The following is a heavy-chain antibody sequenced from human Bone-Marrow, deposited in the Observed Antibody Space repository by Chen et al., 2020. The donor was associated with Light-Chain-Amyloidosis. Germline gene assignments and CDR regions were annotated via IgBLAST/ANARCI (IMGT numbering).Heavy chain of an antibody. CDR1: GGSISSSSYY. D-gene: IGHD3-16*02. CDR2: SYYSGST. V-gene: IGHV4-39*07. J-gene: IGHJ5*02. CDR3: ARDPYDYVWGSYRPNNNWFDP. Sequence: QLQLQESGPGLVKPSETLSLTCTVSGGSISSSSYYWGWIRQPPGKGLEWIGSSYYSGSTYYNPSLKSRVTISVDTSKNQFSLKLSSVTAADTAVYYCARDPYDYVWGSYRPNNNWFDPWGQGTLVTVSS.